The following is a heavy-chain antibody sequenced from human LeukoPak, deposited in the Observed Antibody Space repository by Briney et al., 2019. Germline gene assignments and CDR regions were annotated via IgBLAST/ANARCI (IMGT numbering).Heavy chain of an antibody. CDR1: GFTFSSYS. J-gene: IGHJ4*02. CDR3: ARRDYSDY. CDR2: ISGSSSAI. V-gene: IGHV3-48*04. Sequence: GGSLRLSCAASGFTFSSYSLNWVRQAPGKGLEWVSYISGSSSAIYYADSVKGRFTVSRDNAKNSLYLQMNSLTAEDTAVYYCARRDYSDYWGQGTLVTVSS.